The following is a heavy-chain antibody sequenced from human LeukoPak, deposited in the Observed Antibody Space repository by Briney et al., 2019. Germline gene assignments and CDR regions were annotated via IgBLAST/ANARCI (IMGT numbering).Heavy chain of an antibody. CDR3: ASLYDSSGYRDY. CDR1: GGSISSGGYY. Sequence: PSQTLSLTCTVPGGSISSGGYYWSWIRQHPGKGLEWIGYIYYSGSTYYNPSLKSRVTISVDTSKNQFSLKLSSVTAADTAVYYCASLYDSSGYRDYWGQGTLVTVSS. D-gene: IGHD3-22*01. CDR2: IYYSGST. J-gene: IGHJ4*02. V-gene: IGHV4-31*03.